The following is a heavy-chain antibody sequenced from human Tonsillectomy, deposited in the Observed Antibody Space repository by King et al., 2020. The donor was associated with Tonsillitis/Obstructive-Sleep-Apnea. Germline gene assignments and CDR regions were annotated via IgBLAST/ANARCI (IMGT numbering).Heavy chain of an antibody. CDR3: ARVECSSASCYSENWFDL. J-gene: IGHJ5*02. D-gene: IGHD2-2*01. CDR2: IDPSDSYA. V-gene: IGHV5-10-1*01. Sequence: DVQLVQSGAEVKKPGESLRISCEGSGYSFTSYWITWVRQMPGKGLEWMGRIDPSDSYANYRPSFQGHVTISADKSISTAYLQWSSLKASDTAMYYCARVECSSASCYSENWFDLWGQGTLVTVSS. CDR1: GYSFTSYW.